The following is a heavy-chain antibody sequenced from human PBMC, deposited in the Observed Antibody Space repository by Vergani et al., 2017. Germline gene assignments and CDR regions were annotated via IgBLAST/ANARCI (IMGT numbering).Heavy chain of an antibody. D-gene: IGHD6-13*01. CDR2: IKSKTDGGTT. V-gene: IGHV3-15*01. CDR1: GFTFSNAW. CDR3: TNSLYSSSWYGAFDI. J-gene: IGHJ3*02. Sequence: EVQLVESGGGLVKPGGSLRLSCAASGFTFSNAWMSWVRQAPGKGLEWVGRIKSKTDGGTTDYAAPVKGRFTISRDDSKNTLYLQMNSLKTEDTAVYYCTNSLYSSSWYGAFDIWGQGTMVTVSS.